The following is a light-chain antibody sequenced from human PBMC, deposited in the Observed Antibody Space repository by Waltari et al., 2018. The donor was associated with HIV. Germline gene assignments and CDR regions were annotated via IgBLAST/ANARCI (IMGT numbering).Light chain of an antibody. CDR1: NIGSKT. V-gene: IGLV3-21*02. Sequence: SYVMTQSPSVSVAPGQTARITCGGYNIGSKTVHWYQQKPGQAPVLVVYDDSVRPSGIPERFSGSNSGNTATLTISRVEAGDEAGYYCQVWGTIGDHRVFGGGTTLTVL. CDR3: QVWGTIGDHRV. J-gene: IGLJ3*02. CDR2: DDS.